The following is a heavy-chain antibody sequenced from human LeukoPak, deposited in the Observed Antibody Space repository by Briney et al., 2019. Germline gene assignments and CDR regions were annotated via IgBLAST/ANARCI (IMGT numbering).Heavy chain of an antibody. CDR3: ARDGRVLRYFDWLGLDV. J-gene: IGHJ6*02. CDR2: IIPILGIA. V-gene: IGHV1-69*04. D-gene: IGHD3-9*01. CDR1: GGTFTSYA. Sequence: SVKVSRKASGGTFTSYAISWVRQAPGQGLEWMGRIIPILGIANYAQKFQGRVTITADKSTSTAYMELSSLRSEDTAAYYCARDGRVLRYFDWLGLDVWGQGTTVTVSS.